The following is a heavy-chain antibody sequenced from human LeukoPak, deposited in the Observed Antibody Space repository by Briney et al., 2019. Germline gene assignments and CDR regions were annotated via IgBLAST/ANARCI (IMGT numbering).Heavy chain of an antibody. Sequence: SQTLSLTCTVSGGSISTYYWSWIRQPAGKGLEWIGRIYTSGSTSYNPSLKSRVTMSVDTSKNQFSLKLTSVTAADTAVYYCARHASVDGNWPRPLDYWGQGSLVTVSS. CDR2: IYTSGST. CDR1: GGSISTYY. CDR3: ARHASVDGNWPRPLDY. D-gene: IGHD6-19*01. V-gene: IGHV4-4*07. J-gene: IGHJ4*02.